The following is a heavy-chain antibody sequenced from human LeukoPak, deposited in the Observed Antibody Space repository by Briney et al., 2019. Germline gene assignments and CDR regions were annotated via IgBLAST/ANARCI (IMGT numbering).Heavy chain of an antibody. J-gene: IGHJ6*02. V-gene: IGHV3-33*01. CDR3: AREPSYYDILTGLYYYYGMDV. D-gene: IGHD3-9*01. CDR2: IWYGGSNK. CDR1: GFTFSSYG. Sequence: GGSLRLSCAASGFTFSSYGMHWVRQAPGKGLEWVAVIWYGGSNKYYADSVKGRFTISRDNSKNTLYLQMNSLRAEDTAVYYCAREPSYYDILTGLYYYYGMDVWGQGTTVTVSS.